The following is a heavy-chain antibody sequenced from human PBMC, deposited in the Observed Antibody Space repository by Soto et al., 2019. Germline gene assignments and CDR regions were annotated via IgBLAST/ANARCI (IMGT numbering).Heavy chain of an antibody. CDR1: GFTFSSYA. CDR2: ISGSGDST. J-gene: IGHJ4*02. Sequence: SLRLSCAASGFTFSSYAMSWVRQAPGKGLEWVSAISGSGDSTYYADSVKGRFTISRDNSKNTLDLQMNSLRAEDTAVYYCAKPIPAIAVGGTVYWGQGILVTVSS. D-gene: IGHD6-19*01. CDR3: AKPIPAIAVGGTVY. V-gene: IGHV3-23*01.